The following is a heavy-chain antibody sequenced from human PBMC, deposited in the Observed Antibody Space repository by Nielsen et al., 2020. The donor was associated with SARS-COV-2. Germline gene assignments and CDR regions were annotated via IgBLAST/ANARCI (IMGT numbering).Heavy chain of an antibody. CDR3: ARVGLWFGELLSDY. CDR2: INPNSGGT. V-gene: IGHV1-2*06. J-gene: IGHJ4*02. Sequence: ASVKVSCKASGYTFTGYYMHWVRQAPGQGLEWMGRINPNSGGTNYAQKFQGRVTMTRDTSISTAYMELSRLRSDDTAVYYCARVGLWFGELLSDYWGQGTLVTVSS. CDR1: GYTFTGYY. D-gene: IGHD3-10*01.